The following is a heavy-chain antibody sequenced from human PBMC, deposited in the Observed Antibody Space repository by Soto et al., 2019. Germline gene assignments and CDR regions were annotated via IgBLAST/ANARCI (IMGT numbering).Heavy chain of an antibody. J-gene: IGHJ6*02. CDR1: GGPISSSSYY. V-gene: IGHV4-39*01. D-gene: IGHD2-21*01. CDR3: ARGRRLYGMDV. CDR2: IYYSGST. Sequence: SETLSLTCTVSGGPISSSSYYWGWIRQPPGKGLEWIGSIYYSGSTYYNPSLKSRVTISVDTSKNQFSLKLSSVTAADTAVYYCARGRRLYGMDVWGQGTTVTVSS.